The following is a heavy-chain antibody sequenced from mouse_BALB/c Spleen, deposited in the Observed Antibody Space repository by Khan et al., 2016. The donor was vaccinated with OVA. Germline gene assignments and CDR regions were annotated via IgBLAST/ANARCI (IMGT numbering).Heavy chain of an antibody. J-gene: IGHJ1*01. CDR2: IWSGGNT. Sequence: QVQLQQSGPGLVQPSQSLSITCTVSGFSLTNYGVHWVRQSPGKGLEWLGVIWSGGNTDYNVTFISRLSISKDNSKSQVFFKMNSLQTNDTAIFXCARNRGGYFDVWGAGTTVTVSS. V-gene: IGHV2-2*02. CDR1: GFSLTNYG. CDR3: ARNRGGYFDV.